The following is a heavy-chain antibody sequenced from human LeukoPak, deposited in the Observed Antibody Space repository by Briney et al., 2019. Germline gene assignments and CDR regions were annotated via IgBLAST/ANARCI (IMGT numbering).Heavy chain of an antibody. D-gene: IGHD1-26*01. V-gene: IGHV4-39*02. CDR1: GGSISSSSHY. CDR3: AREGSGSYHDAFDI. Sequence: TSETLSLTCTVSGGSISSSSHYWGWTRQPPGKGLEWIGSIYYSGSTYYNPSLKSRVTISVDTSKNQFSLKLTSVTAADTAVYYCAREGSGSYHDAFDIWGQGTMVTVSS. CDR2: IYYSGST. J-gene: IGHJ3*02.